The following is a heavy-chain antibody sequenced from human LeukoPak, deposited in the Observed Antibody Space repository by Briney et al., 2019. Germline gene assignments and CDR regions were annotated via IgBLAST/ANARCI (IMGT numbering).Heavy chain of an antibody. V-gene: IGHV4-59*05. Sequence: SETLSLTCTVSGGSISSYYWSWIRQPPGKGLEWIGGIYYSGSTYYNPSLKSRVTISVDTSKNQFSLNLTSVTAADTAVYYCARAMSIAARLQTIFDYWGQGTLVTVSS. D-gene: IGHD6-6*01. J-gene: IGHJ4*02. CDR1: GGSISSYY. CDR3: ARAMSIAARLQTIFDY. CDR2: IYYSGST.